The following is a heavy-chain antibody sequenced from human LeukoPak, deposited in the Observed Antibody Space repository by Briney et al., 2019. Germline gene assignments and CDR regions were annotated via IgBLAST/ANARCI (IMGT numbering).Heavy chain of an antibody. J-gene: IGHJ6*03. Sequence: GASVKVSCKASGYTFTSYYMHWVRQAPGQGLERMGIINPSGGSTNYAQKVQGRVTMTTDTSTSTAYMEVKSLRSDDTAVYYCARSGAYGYYYYYYYMDVWGKGTTVTVSS. D-gene: IGHD5-12*01. CDR1: GYTFTSYY. CDR3: ARSGAYGYYYYYYYMDV. V-gene: IGHV1-46*01. CDR2: INPSGGST.